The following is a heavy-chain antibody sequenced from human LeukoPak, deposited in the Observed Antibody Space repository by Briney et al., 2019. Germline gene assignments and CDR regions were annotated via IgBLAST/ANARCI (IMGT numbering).Heavy chain of an antibody. J-gene: IGHJ3*01. CDR1: GVTFSTYV. CDR3: ARGDDAFDF. Sequence: ASVKVSCKASGVTFSTYVISWVRQAPGQGLEWMGWISTYNGNTNYVQKLQGRVTVTTDTSTSTIYMELRSLRSDDTAVYYCARGDDAFDFWGQGTMVTVSS. CDR2: ISTYNGNT. V-gene: IGHV1-18*01.